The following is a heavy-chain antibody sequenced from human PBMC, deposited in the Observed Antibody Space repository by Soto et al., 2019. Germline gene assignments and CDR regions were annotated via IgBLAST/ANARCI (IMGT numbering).Heavy chain of an antibody. CDR3: ARGPLSGSIDY. Sequence: GASVKVSCKASGGTFSSYTISWVRQAPGQGLERMGRIIPILGIANYAQKFQGRVTITADKSTSTAYMELSSLRSEDTAVYYCARGPLSGSIDYWGQGTLVTVSS. D-gene: IGHD2-15*01. CDR2: IIPILGIA. V-gene: IGHV1-69*02. CDR1: GGTFSSYT. J-gene: IGHJ4*02.